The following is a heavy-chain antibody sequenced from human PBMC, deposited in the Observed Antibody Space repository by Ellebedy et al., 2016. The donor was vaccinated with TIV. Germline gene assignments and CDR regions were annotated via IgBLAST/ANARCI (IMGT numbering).Heavy chain of an antibody. D-gene: IGHD6-19*01. CDR1: GGSISTSSYY. Sequence: GSLRLSXSVPGGSISTSSYYCGWIRQSPGTGLEWIASMYYSGTTNYNPSLKSRVTISVDTSKNQLSLNLSSVTAADTAVYYCARGPGYSSRWSDAFDIWGQGTMVTVSS. V-gene: IGHV4-39*01. CDR2: MYYSGTT. CDR3: ARGPGYSSRWSDAFDI. J-gene: IGHJ3*02.